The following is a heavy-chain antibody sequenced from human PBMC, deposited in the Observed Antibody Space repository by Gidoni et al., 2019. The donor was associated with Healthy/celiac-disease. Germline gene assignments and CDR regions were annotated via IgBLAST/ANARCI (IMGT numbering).Heavy chain of an antibody. CDR1: GGFFSGFY. CDR3: ARDLGDLAAAGSGYYYYMDV. Sequence: QVQLQQWGAGLLKPSGTLFLPRADSGGFFSGFYWSWIRQPPGKGLEWIGESNHSGSTNYNPSLKSRVTISVETSKNQFSLKLSSVTAADTAVYYCARDLGDLAAAGSGYYYYMDVWGKGTTVTVSS. J-gene: IGHJ6*03. V-gene: IGHV4-34*01. CDR2: SNHSGST. D-gene: IGHD6-13*01.